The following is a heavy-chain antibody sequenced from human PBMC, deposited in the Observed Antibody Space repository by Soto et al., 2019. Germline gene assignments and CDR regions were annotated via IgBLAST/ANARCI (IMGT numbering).Heavy chain of an antibody. D-gene: IGHD3-3*01. CDR2: IIPIFGTA. J-gene: IGHJ4*02. Sequence: QVQLVQSGAEVKKPGSSVKVSCKASGGTFSSYAISWVRQAPGQGLEWMGGIIPIFGTANYAQTFQGRVTITADESTSTAYRELSSLRSEDRAVDYCARDRVEMAHGVVEYWGQGTLVPVSS. V-gene: IGHV1-69*01. CDR1: GGTFSSYA. CDR3: ARDRVEMAHGVVEY.